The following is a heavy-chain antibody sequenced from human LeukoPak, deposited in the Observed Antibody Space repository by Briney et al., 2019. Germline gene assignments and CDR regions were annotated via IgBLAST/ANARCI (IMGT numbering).Heavy chain of an antibody. V-gene: IGHV3-23*01. CDR2: ISGSGGST. CDR3: AKDRAPRGYSYGRYYFDY. J-gene: IGHJ4*02. Sequence: GGSLRLSCAASGFTFSSYAMSWVRQAPGKGLEWVSAISGSGGSTYYADSVRGRFTISRDNSKNTLYLQMNSLRAEDTAVYYCAKDRAPRGYSYGRYYFDYWGQGTLVTVSS. CDR1: GFTFSSYA. D-gene: IGHD5-18*01.